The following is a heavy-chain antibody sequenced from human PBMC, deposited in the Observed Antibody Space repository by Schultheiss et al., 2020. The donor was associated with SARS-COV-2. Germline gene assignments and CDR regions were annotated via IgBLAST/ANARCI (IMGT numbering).Heavy chain of an antibody. V-gene: IGHV3-23*01. J-gene: IGHJ6*02. CDR2: ISGSGGST. Sequence: GGSLRLSCAASGFTFSSYAMSWVRQAPGKGLEWVSAISGSGGSTYYADSVKGRFTISRENAKNSLYLQMNSLRAGDTAVYYCARFDSSSWYYYYGMDVWGQGTTVTVSS. CDR3: ARFDSSSWYYYYGMDV. D-gene: IGHD6-13*01. CDR1: GFTFSSYA.